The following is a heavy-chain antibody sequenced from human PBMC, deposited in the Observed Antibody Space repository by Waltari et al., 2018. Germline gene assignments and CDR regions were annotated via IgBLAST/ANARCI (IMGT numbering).Heavy chain of an antibody. V-gene: IGHV1-2*02. CDR2: INPNSGGT. CDR1: GYTFTGYY. Sequence: QVQLVQSGAEVKKPGASVKVSCKASGYTFTGYYMHWVRQAPGQGLEWMGWINPNSGGTNYARKFQGRVTMTRDTSISTAYMELSRLRSDDTAVYYCARGDTEWAFDIWGQGTMVTVSS. D-gene: IGHD3-3*01. J-gene: IGHJ3*02. CDR3: ARGDTEWAFDI.